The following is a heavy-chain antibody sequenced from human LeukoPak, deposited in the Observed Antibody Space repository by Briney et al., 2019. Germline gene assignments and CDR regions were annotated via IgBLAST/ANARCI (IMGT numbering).Heavy chain of an antibody. V-gene: IGHV1-2*02. Sequence: ASVKVSCKASGYTFTGYYMHWVRQTPGQGLEWMGWINPNSGGTNYAQKSQGRVTMTRDTSISTAYMELSRLRSDDTAVYYCAKPARYCSGGSCYSPFDYWGQGTLVTVSS. D-gene: IGHD2-15*01. CDR3: AKPARYCSGGSCYSPFDY. CDR2: INPNSGGT. CDR1: GYTFTGYY. J-gene: IGHJ4*02.